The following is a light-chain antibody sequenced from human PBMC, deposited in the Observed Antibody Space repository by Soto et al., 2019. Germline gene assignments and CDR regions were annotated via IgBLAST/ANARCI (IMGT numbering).Light chain of an antibody. CDR2: EAN. Sequence: QSALTQPASVSGSPGQSITISCTGTSSDVGSYNLVSWYHQHPGKAPKLMIYEANKRPSGVSDRFSGSKSGNTASLTISGLQAEDEAEYYCSSYAGYSTSVVFGGGTKLTVL. V-gene: IGLV2-23*01. CDR3: SSYAGYSTSVV. J-gene: IGLJ2*01. CDR1: SSDVGSYNL.